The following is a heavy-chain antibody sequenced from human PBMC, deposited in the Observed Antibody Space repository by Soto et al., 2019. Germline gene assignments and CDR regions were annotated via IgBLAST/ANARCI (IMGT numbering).Heavy chain of an antibody. J-gene: IGHJ3*02. CDR1: GGSISSYY. CDR3: ARRYGSAFDI. V-gene: IGHV4-59*08. D-gene: IGHD3-10*01. Sequence: ETLSLTCTVSGGSISSYYWSWIRQPPGKGLEWTGYIYYSGSTNYNPSLKSRVTISVDTSKNQFSLKLSSVTAADTAVYYCARRYGSAFDIWGQGTMVTVSS. CDR2: IYYSGST.